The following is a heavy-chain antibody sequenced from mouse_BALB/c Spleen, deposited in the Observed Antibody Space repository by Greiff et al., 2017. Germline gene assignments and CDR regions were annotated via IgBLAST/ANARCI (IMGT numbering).Heavy chain of an antibody. CDR3: AKGGLYYGYSYAMDY. CDR2: IDPANGTT. D-gene: IGHD2-2*01. Sequence: EVKLQESGAELVKPGASVKLSCTASGFNIKDTYMHWVKQRPEQGLEWIGRIDPANGTTKYDPKFQGKATITADTSSNTAYLQLSSLTSEDTAVYYCAKGGLYYGYSYAMDYWGQGTSVTVSS. CDR1: GFNIKDTY. J-gene: IGHJ4*01. V-gene: IGHV14-3*02.